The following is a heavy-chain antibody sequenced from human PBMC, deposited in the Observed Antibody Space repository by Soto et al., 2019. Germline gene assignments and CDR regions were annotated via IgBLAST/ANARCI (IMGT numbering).Heavy chain of an antibody. Sequence: EVQLVESGGGLVKPGGSLRLSCAASGFTFSNAWMNWVRQAPGKGLEWAGRIKSKTDGGTTDYAAPVKGRFTISRDDSKNTLYLQMNSLKTEDTAVYYCTTTPHVDVWGQGTTVTVSS. J-gene: IGHJ6*02. V-gene: IGHV3-15*07. CDR2: IKSKTDGGTT. CDR1: GFTFSNAW. CDR3: TTTPHVDV.